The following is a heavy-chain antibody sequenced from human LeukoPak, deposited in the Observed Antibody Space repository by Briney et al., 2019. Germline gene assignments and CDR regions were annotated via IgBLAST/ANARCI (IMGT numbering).Heavy chain of an antibody. CDR2: INPSGGST. V-gene: IGHV1-46*01. CDR3: ARNAGYTGLGYYYYMDV. Sequence: GASAKVSCKASGYTFTGYYMHWVRQAPGQGLEWMGIINPSGGSTSYAQKFQGRVTMTRDTSTSTVYVELSSLRSEDTAVYYCARNAGYTGLGYYYYMDVWGKGTTVTISS. D-gene: IGHD1-1*01. J-gene: IGHJ6*03. CDR1: GYTFTGYY.